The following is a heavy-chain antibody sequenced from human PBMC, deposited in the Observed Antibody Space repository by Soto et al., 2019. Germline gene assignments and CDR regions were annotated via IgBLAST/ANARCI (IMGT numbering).Heavy chain of an antibody. CDR3: ARDGNWRLDY. J-gene: IGHJ4*02. Sequence: SETLSLTCAVYGGSFSGYYWSWIRQPPGKGLEWIGEINHSGSTSYNPSLKSRITISADTSKNQFSLHLTSMTAEDTAVYYCARDGNWRLDYWGQGALVTVSS. V-gene: IGHV4-34*01. D-gene: IGHD1-1*01. CDR1: GGSFSGYY. CDR2: INHSGST.